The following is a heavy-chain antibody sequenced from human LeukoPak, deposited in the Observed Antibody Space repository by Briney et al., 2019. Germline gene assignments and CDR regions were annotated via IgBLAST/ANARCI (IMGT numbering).Heavy chain of an antibody. Sequence: GGSLSLSCAASGFTFSSYWMSWVRQAPGKGLEWVANINQDGSEKYYVDSVKGRFTISRDNARNSLYLHMNSLRAEDTAGYYCARGARGYTYGRFDYWGQGTLVTVSS. J-gene: IGHJ4*02. CDR2: INQDGSEK. V-gene: IGHV3-7*01. CDR1: GFTFSSYW. CDR3: ARGARGYTYGRFDY. D-gene: IGHD5-18*01.